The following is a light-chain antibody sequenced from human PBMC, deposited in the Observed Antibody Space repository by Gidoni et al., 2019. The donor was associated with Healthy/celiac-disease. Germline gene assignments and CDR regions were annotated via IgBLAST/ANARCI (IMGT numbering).Light chain of an antibody. CDR2: AAS. J-gene: IGKJ3*01. V-gene: IGKV1-39*01. Sequence: DIQMTHSPSSLSASVGDRVNITCRASQSSSSYLNWYQQKPGKAPQLLIYAASSLQSGVPSRFSGSGSATDFTLTISSLQPEDSATYYCQQSYSTPQAFGPGTKVDIK. CDR3: QQSYSTPQA. CDR1: QSSSSY.